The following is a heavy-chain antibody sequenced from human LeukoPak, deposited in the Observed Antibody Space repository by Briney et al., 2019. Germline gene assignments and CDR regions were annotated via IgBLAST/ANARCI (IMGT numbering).Heavy chain of an antibody. CDR3: ARVPPGSSSSYY. Sequence: GGSLRLSCAASGFTFSSYEMSWVRQAPGKGLEWVSYISSSGSTIYYAGSVKGRFTVSRDDAKNSLYLQMNSLRAEDTAVYYCARVPPGSSSSYYWGQGTLVTVSS. J-gene: IGHJ4*02. D-gene: IGHD6-6*01. CDR1: GFTFSSYE. CDR2: ISSSGSTI. V-gene: IGHV3-48*03.